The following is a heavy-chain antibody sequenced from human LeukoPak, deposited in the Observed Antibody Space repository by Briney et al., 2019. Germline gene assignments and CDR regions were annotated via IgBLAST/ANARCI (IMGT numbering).Heavy chain of an antibody. CDR1: GGSFSGYY. CDR3: ARGLLGFHYYYYMDV. Sequence: SETLSLTCAVYGGSFSGYYWSWTRQPPGKGLEWIGEINHSGSTNYNPSLKSRVTISVDTSKNQFSLKLSSVTAADTAVYYCARGLLGFHYYYYMDVWGKGTTVTVSS. CDR2: INHSGST. J-gene: IGHJ6*03. V-gene: IGHV4-34*01.